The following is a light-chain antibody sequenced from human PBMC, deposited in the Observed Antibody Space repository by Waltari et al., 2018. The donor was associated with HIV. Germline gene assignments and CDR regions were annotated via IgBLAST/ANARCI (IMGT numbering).Light chain of an antibody. CDR1: ALPKKY. V-gene: IGLV3-10*01. CDR2: EDS. Sequence: SYELTQPPSVSVSPGQTARITCSGDALPKKYAYWYQQKSGQAPVLVIYEDSKRPSGIPEEFAGSRSGTRATLTISGAQVEYEADYYCYSTDSSGNHVVFGGGTKLTVL. CDR3: YSTDSSGNHVV. J-gene: IGLJ2*01.